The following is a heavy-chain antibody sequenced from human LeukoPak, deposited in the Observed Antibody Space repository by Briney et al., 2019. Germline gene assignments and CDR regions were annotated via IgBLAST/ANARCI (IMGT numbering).Heavy chain of an antibody. CDR3: ARAGAAAGPIRFDP. CDR1: GFTFSSYS. CDR2: ISSSSSYI. Sequence: GGSLRLSCASTGFTFSSYSMNWLRQAPGKGLDCVSSISSSSSYIYYADSVKGRFTISRDNAKNSLYLQMNSLRAEDTAVYYCARAGAAAGPIRFDPWGQGTLVTVSS. D-gene: IGHD6-13*01. J-gene: IGHJ5*02. V-gene: IGHV3-21*01.